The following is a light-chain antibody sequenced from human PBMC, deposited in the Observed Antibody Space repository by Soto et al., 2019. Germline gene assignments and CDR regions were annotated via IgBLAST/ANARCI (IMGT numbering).Light chain of an antibody. V-gene: IGKV3-15*01. CDR3: QQGHNWPLT. CDR2: SAS. Sequence: EIVMTQSPATLSVSPGERATLSCRASQSISTELACYQQKAGQPPRLLIYSASTRATGVPARYTGSGSGSEFTLTASGLQSEDFEGYYCQQGHNWPLTFGQGTRVEI. CDR1: QSISTE. J-gene: IGKJ2*01.